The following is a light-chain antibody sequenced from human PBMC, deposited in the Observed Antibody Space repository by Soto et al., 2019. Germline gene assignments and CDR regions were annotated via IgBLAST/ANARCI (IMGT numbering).Light chain of an antibody. J-gene: IGLJ1*01. CDR2: STN. CDR3: SSYTSSSPCV. V-gene: IGLV8-61*01. Sequence: QTVVTQEPSFSVSPGGTVTLTCGLSSGSVSTSYYPSWYQQTPGQAPRTLIYSTNTRSSGVPDRFSGSKSGNTASLTISGLQAEDEADYYCSSYTSSSPCVFGTGTKLTVL. CDR1: SGSVSTSYY.